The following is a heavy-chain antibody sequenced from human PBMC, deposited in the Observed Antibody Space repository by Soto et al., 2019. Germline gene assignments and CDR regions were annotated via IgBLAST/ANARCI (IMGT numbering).Heavy chain of an antibody. CDR2: ISFDGSNK. CDR1: GFTFSSYA. V-gene: IGHV3-30-3*01. Sequence: GGSLRLSCAASGFTFSSYAMKWVRQAPGKGLEWVAVISFDGSNKYYADSVKGRFTISRDNSKNTLYLQMNSLRAEDTAVYFCATGTSSLTRFDYWGQGTLVTVSS. CDR3: ATGTSSLTRFDY. D-gene: IGHD2-2*01. J-gene: IGHJ4*02.